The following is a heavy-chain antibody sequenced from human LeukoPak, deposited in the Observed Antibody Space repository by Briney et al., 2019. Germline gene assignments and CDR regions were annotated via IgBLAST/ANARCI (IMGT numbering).Heavy chain of an antibody. Sequence: ASVKVSCKASGYTFTGYYMHWVRQAPGQGLEWMGWINPNSGGTNYAQKFQGRVTMTRDTSISTAYMELSRLRSDDTAVYYCAREGSLSDYCSGGGCYSLFAPRPFDYWGQGTLVTVSS. V-gene: IGHV1-2*02. CDR1: GYTFTGYY. CDR2: INPNSGGT. CDR3: AREGSLSDYCSGGGCYSLFAPRPFDY. D-gene: IGHD2-15*01. J-gene: IGHJ4*02.